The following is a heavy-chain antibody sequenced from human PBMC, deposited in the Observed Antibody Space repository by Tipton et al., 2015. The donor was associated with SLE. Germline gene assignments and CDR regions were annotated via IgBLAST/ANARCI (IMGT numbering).Heavy chain of an antibody. J-gene: IGHJ4*02. Sequence: TLSLTCIVSGGITHNYWSWIRQSPGRGLEWIGYIYYSGSTDYNPSLKSRVTISLDKSKNQFSLKLNSVTASDTAVYYCARQLDGVDYWGQGTLVTVSS. CDR2: IYYSGST. CDR1: GGITHNY. D-gene: IGHD1-1*01. CDR3: ARQLDGVDY. V-gene: IGHV4-59*08.